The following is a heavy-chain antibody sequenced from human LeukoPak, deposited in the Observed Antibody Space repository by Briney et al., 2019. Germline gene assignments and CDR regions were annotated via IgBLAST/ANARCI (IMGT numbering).Heavy chain of an antibody. CDR3: ARAVSGYYYSFDY. CDR2: IYYSGNT. V-gene: IGHV4-31*03. D-gene: IGHD3-22*01. CDR1: GGSISSGGYY. J-gene: IGHJ4*02. Sequence: PSETLSLTCTVSGGSISSGGYYWSWIRQHPGKGLEWIGYIYYSGNTYYNPSLKSRVTISVDTSKNQFSLKLSSVTAADTAVYYCARAVSGYYYSFDYWGQGTLVTVSS.